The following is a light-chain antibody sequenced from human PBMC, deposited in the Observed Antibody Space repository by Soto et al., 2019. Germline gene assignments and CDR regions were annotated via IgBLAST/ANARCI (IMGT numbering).Light chain of an antibody. CDR3: AAWDDSLNGWV. V-gene: IGLV1-44*01. J-gene: IGLJ3*02. Sequence: QSVLTQPPSASGTPGQRVTISCSGSSSNIGSNTVNWYQQLPGTAPKLLIYSNNQRPSGVPDRFSGSKSGTSASLAISGPQSEDEADYYCAAWDDSLNGWVLGGGTKVTVL. CDR1: SSNIGSNT. CDR2: SNN.